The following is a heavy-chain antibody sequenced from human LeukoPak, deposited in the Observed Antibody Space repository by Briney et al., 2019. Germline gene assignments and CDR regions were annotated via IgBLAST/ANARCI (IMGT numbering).Heavy chain of an antibody. J-gene: IGHJ4*02. CDR3: ASQSSTTSYYFDY. CDR1: GGSISSGRYY. D-gene: IGHD2-2*01. Sequence: SETLSLTCTVPGGSISSGRYYWSWIRQPAGKGLEWIGRIYTSGSTNYIPSLKSRVTISVDTSKNQFSLKLSSVTGPDTAVYYCASQSSTTSYYFDYWGQGTLVTVSS. V-gene: IGHV4-61*02. CDR2: IYTSGST.